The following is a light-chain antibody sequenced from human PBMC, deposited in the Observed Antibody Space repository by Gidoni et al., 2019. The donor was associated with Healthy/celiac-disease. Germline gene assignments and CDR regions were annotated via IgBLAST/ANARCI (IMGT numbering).Light chain of an antibody. Sequence: DIVMTQSPLFLPVTPGEPASISCRSSQSLLHSNGYNYLDWYLQKPGQSPQLLIYLGSNRASGVPDRFSGSGSGTDCTLKISRVEAEDVGVYYCMQALQTSYTFXXXTKLEIK. CDR1: QSLLHSNGYNY. V-gene: IGKV2-28*01. CDR3: MQALQTSYT. J-gene: IGKJ2*01. CDR2: LGS.